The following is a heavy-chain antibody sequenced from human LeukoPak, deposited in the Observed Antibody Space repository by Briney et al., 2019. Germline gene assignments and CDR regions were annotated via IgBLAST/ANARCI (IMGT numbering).Heavy chain of an antibody. CDR3: ARDRGSSWNVDY. D-gene: IGHD6-13*01. Sequence: ASVKVSCKTSGYSFTSYYIHWVRQAPGQGLEWMGWINLSSGGTEYAQKFQGRVTMTGDTSISTAYMELSRLRSDDTAVYYCARDRGSSWNVDYWGQGTLVTAS. CDR2: INLSSGGT. CDR1: GYSFTSYY. V-gene: IGHV1-2*02. J-gene: IGHJ4*02.